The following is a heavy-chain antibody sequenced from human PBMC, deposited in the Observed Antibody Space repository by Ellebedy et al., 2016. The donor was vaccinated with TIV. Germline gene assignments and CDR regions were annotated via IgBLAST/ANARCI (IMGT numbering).Heavy chain of an antibody. CDR1: GFTFSTYT. Sequence: GESLKISXSASGFTFSTYTMHWVRQAPGKGPEYISAITNSGGNTYYTDSVKGRFTISRDNSRNTLYLQMSSLRTEDTAVYYCAKNLYSGTDFGHIYMDVWGKGTTVTVSS. CDR2: ITNSGGNT. CDR3: AKNLYSGTDFGHIYMDV. J-gene: IGHJ6*03. D-gene: IGHD1-26*01. V-gene: IGHV3-64D*06.